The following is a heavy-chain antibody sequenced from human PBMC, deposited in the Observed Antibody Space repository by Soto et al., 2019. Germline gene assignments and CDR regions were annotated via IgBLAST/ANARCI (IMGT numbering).Heavy chain of an antibody. D-gene: IGHD2-21*02. V-gene: IGHV3-53*01. CDR1: GFNVNSDY. CDR3: TRDGRGLGRLSLFEY. J-gene: IGHJ4*02. CDR2: IYSGETT. Sequence: GGSLRLSCAASGFNVNSDYMNWVRQTPGKGREWVASIYSGETTYYADSVRGRFTISSDKSKNTLYFQLSSLRIEDTAVYYCTRDGRGLGRLSLFEYWGQGVLVTVSS.